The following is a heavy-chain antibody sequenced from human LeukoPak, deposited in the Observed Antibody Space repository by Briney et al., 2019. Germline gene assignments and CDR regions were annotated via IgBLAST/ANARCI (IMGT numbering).Heavy chain of an antibody. D-gene: IGHD1/OR15-1a*01. CDR2: ISSSSSYI. Sequence: GGSLRLSCAASGFSFRDYTMNWVRQAPGKGLEWVASISSSSSYIYSANSVRGRFTISRDNAKNSLYLQMNSLRAEDTAVYYCAKDSPSRTATTEVPVDYWGQGTLVTVSS. V-gene: IGHV3-21*01. CDR1: GFSFRDYT. J-gene: IGHJ4*02. CDR3: AKDSPSRTATTEVPVDY.